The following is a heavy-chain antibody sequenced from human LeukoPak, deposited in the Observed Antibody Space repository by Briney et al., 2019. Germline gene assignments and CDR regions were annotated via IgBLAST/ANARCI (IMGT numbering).Heavy chain of an antibody. CDR2: FDPEDGET. CDR3: ATRRGGGSYFGWFDP. D-gene: IGHD1-26*01. V-gene: IGHV1-24*01. CDR1: GYTLTELS. Sequence: ASVKVSCKVSGYTLTELSMHWVRQAPGKGLEWRGGFDPEDGETIYAQKFQGRVTMTEDTSTDTAYMELSSLRSEDTAVYYCATRRGGGSYFGWFDPWGQGTLVTVSS. J-gene: IGHJ5*02.